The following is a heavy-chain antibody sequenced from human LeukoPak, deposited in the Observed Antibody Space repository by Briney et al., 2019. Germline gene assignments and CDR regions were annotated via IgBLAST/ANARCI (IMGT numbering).Heavy chain of an antibody. CDR2: ISSSGSTI. V-gene: IGHV3-11*04. D-gene: IGHD3-22*01. Sequence: GGSLRLSCAASGFTFSDYYMSWIRQAPGKGLEWVSYISSSGSTIYYADSVKGRFTISRDNAKNSLYLQMNSLRAEDTAVYYCARDRNSDTYYYDSRGYSVDYWGQGTLVTVSS. J-gene: IGHJ4*02. CDR1: GFTFSDYY. CDR3: ARDRNSDTYYYDSRGYSVDY.